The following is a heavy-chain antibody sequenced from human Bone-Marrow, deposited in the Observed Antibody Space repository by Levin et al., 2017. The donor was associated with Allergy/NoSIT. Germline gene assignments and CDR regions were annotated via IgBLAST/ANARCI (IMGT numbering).Heavy chain of an antibody. CDR2: IYNPVTT. V-gene: IGHV4-61*01. J-gene: IGHJ5*02. D-gene: IGHD1-26*01. Sequence: SETLSLTCSVSGGSVNDNIHYYNWIRQSPGKGLEWIGYIYNPVTTSTNPSLKSRVTITVDASKNQFSLQLTSLTEADTAVYYCARDRGRGSGSYWGLKWFDTWGQGILVTVSS. CDR3: ARDRGRGSGSYWGLKWFDT. CDR1: GGSVNDNIHY.